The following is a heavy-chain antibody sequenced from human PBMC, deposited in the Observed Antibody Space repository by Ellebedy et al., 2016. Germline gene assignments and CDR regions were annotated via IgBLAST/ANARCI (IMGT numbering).Heavy chain of an antibody. CDR2: MNPYSGNT. J-gene: IGHJ4*02. Sequence: ASVKVSCKASGYIFTSYVMNWVRQAPGQGLEWMGWMNPYSGNTGYAQKFQGRVTMTRNTSISTAYMELSSLRSEDTAVYYCARDVPLDYWGQGTLVTVSS. CDR3: ARDVPLDY. V-gene: IGHV1-8*02. CDR1: GYIFTSYV.